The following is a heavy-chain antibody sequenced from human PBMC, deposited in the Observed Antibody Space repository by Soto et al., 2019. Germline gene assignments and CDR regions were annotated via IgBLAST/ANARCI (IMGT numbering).Heavy chain of an antibody. CDR1: GFTFSSYG. J-gene: IGHJ6*02. V-gene: IGHV3-33*01. D-gene: IGHD6-13*01. CDR3: ARAAAAGTVYYGMDV. CDR2: IWYDGSNK. Sequence: GGSLRLSCAASGFTFSSYGMHWVRQAPGKGLEWVAVIWYDGSNKYYVDSVKGRFTISRDNSKNTLYLQMNSLRAEDTAVYYCARAAAAGTVYYGMDVWGQGTTVTVSS.